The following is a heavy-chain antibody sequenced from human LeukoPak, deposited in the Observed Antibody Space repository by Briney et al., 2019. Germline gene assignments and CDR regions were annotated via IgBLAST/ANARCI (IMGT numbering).Heavy chain of an antibody. CDR2: ISGSGGST. V-gene: IGHV3-23*01. CDR1: GFTFSSYA. Sequence: PGGSLRLSCAASGFTFSSYAMSWVRQAPGKGLEWVSAISGSGGSTYYADSVKGRFTISRDNSKNTLYLQMSSLRAEDTAVYYCAKDKFRADSSGFDYWGQGTLVTVSS. CDR3: AKDKFRADSSGFDY. D-gene: IGHD3-22*01. J-gene: IGHJ4*02.